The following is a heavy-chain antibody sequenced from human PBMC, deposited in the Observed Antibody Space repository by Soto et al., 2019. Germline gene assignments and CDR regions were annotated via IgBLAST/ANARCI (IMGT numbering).Heavy chain of an antibody. CDR2: INPSGGST. Sequence: ASVKVSCKASGYTFTSYYMHWVRQAPGQGLEWMGIINPSGGSTIYAQKFQGRVTMTRDTSTSTVYMELSSLRSEDTAVYYCARAPRGVVINVAFDIWGQGTMVTVSS. J-gene: IGHJ3*02. CDR1: GYTFTSYY. V-gene: IGHV1-46*01. CDR3: ARAPRGVVINVAFDI. D-gene: IGHD3-22*01.